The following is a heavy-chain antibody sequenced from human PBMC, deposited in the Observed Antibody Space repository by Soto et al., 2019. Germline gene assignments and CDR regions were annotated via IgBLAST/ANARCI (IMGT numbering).Heavy chain of an antibody. CDR3: ATCPYGHYGLHYFEY. CDR1: GCPFSSYA. Sequence: SVKVSCKASGCPFSSYAISWVRQAPGQGLEWMGGIIPIFGTANYAQKFPGRVTITADESTSTGHMELSSLRSEDTAVYDCATCPYGHYGLHYFEYWPQGIFVTASS. V-gene: IGHV1-69*13. CDR2: IIPIFGTA. J-gene: IGHJ4*02. D-gene: IGHD4-17*01.